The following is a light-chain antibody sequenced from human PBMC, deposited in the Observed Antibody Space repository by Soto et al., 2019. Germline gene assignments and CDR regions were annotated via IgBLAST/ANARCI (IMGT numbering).Light chain of an antibody. CDR1: SSDVGGYNY. CDR2: EVS. J-gene: IGLJ1*01. V-gene: IGLV2-14*01. CDR3: SSYTSSSTIYA. Sequence: QSVLTQPASVSGSPGQSITISCTGTSSDVGGYNYVSWYQQHPGKAPKLMIYEVSNRPSGVSNRFSGSKSGNTASLTISGLQADDEADYSCSSYTSSSTIYAFGTGTKVTAL.